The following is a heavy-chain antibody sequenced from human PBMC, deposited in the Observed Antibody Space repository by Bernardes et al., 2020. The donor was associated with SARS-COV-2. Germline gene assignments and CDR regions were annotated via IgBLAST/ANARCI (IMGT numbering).Heavy chain of an antibody. V-gene: IGHV3-23*01. D-gene: IGHD3-10*01. CDR3: AIRFFYGSGSSYNRPFDS. CDR2: ISGGGGST. J-gene: IGHJ4*02. Sequence: GGSLRLSCAASGFPFRSYAMNWVRHIPGEGLEWVSAISGGGGSTDYADSVKGRFTISRDNPKNILYLQMNSLRAEDTAIYYCAIRFFYGSGSSYNRPFDSWGQGTLVTVSS. CDR1: GFPFRSYA.